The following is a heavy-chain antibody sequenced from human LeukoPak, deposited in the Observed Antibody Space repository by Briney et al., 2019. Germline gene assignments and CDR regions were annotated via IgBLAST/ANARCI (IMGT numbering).Heavy chain of an antibody. D-gene: IGHD3-22*01. CDR1: GYTFTSYA. J-gene: IGHJ3*02. Sequence: ASVKVSCKASGYTFTSYAMHWVRQAPGQRLEWMGWINAGNGNTKYSQKFQGRVTITRDTSASTAYMELSSLRSEDTAVYYCARGPRRITMIVVGDDAFDIWGQGTTVTVSS. V-gene: IGHV1-3*01. CDR3: ARGPRRITMIVVGDDAFDI. CDR2: INAGNGNT.